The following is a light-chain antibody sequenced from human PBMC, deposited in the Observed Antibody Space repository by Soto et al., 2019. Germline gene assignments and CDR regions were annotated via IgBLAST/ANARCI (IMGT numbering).Light chain of an antibody. V-gene: IGKV1-39*01. CDR3: HQSFTILPT. CDR1: QDISTS. J-gene: IGKJ4*01. Sequence: DIQMTQSPSSLSASLGDRVTITSPASQDISTSLSWLQQKAGRAPKVVISAASTLQGDVPSRVSGSGSGTDFTLTITCLQHEDFATYYCHQSFTILPTFGSGTRLEI. CDR2: AAS.